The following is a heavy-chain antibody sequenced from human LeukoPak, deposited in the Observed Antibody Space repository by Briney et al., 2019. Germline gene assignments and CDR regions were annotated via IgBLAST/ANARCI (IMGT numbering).Heavy chain of an antibody. J-gene: IGHJ2*01. Sequence: SVKVSCTASGGTFSSYAISWVRQAPGQGLEWMGGIIPIFGTANYAQKFLGRVTITADESTSTAYMELSSLRSEDTAVYYCARAQGDPYSDWYFDLWGRGTLVTVSS. CDR1: GGTFSSYA. CDR3: ARAQGDPYSDWYFDL. V-gene: IGHV1-69*13. CDR2: IIPIFGTA. D-gene: IGHD3-16*01.